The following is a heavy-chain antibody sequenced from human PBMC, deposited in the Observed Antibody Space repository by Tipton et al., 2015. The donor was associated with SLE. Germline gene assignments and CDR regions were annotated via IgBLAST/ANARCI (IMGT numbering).Heavy chain of an antibody. J-gene: IGHJ4*02. CDR3: ARDGYYYGFI. V-gene: IGHV4-39*07. CDR1: GGSISSSSYY. CDR2: IYYSGST. D-gene: IGHD3-10*01. Sequence: LRLSCTVSGGSISSSSYYWGWIRQPPGKGLEWIGSIYYSGSTNYNPSLKSRVTISVDTSKNQFSLKLSSVTAADTAVYYCARDGYYYGFIWGQGTLVTVSS.